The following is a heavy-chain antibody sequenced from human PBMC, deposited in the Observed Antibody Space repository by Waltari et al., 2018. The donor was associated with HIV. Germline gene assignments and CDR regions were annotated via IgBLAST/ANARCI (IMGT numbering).Heavy chain of an antibody. V-gene: IGHV3-48*02. CDR1: YFTFGDYT. Sequence: VHLEESGGGLVQPGGSLRLSCAASYFTFGDYTMNWVRQCPGQGLWGIAYISSTSFNIKYEPSVKGRFTISRENTKNALELQMNNLRDEDTAVYYCARDTLNFYFGLDVWGQGTTVTVS. J-gene: IGHJ6*02. CDR3: ARDTLNFYFGLDV. CDR2: ISSTSFNI.